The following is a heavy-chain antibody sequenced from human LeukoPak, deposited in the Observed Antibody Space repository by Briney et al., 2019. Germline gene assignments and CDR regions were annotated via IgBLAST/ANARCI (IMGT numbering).Heavy chain of an antibody. D-gene: IGHD2/OR15-2a*01. V-gene: IGHV1-3*01. CDR1: GYTFTGHA. CDR2: INCATGKT. CDR3: ARSILIVPNTSYYYYYMDV. Sequence: ASVKLSCKASGYTFTGHALHWVRQTPGEGLEWMEWINCATGKTEYSQNFEARVTVTRDTSASTVYMELSGLRSEDTAVYYCARSILIVPNTSYYYYYMDVWGQGTTVTVSS. J-gene: IGHJ6*02.